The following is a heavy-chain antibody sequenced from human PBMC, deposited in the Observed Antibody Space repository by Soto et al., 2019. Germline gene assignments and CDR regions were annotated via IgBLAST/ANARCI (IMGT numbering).Heavy chain of an antibody. Sequence: EVQLVESGGGLVQPGGSLRLSCAASGFTFSTYSISWVRQAPGKGLEWVSYISSSSTTIYYADSVKGRFTISRDNAKNSLYLQMNSLRAEDTAVYYWATDRGKVLTWGQGTPVTVSS. CDR2: ISSSSTTI. CDR3: ATDRGKVLT. D-gene: IGHD3-10*01. V-gene: IGHV3-48*01. CDR1: GFTFSTYS. J-gene: IGHJ5*02.